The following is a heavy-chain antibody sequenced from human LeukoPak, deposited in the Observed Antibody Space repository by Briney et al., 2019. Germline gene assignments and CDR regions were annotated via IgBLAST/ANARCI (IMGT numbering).Heavy chain of an antibody. CDR3: AREDGYSSGWYRGATGFDY. CDR1: GGTFSSYA. Sequence: SVKVSCKASGGTFSSYAISWVRQAPGQGLEWMGRIIPILGIANYAQKFQGRVTITADKSTSTAYMELSSLRSEDTAVYYCAREDGYSSGWYRGATGFDYWGQGTLVTVSS. V-gene: IGHV1-69*04. CDR2: IIPILGIA. J-gene: IGHJ4*02. D-gene: IGHD6-19*01.